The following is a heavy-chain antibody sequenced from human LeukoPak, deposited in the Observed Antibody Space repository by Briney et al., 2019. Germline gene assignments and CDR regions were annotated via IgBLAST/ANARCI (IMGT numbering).Heavy chain of an antibody. CDR3: AKGGYFDWLLPLDY. CDR2: ISWNSGSI. D-gene: IGHD3-9*01. V-gene: IGHV3-9*01. Sequence: GGSLRLSCAASGFTFDDYAMHWVRQAPGKGLEWVSGISWNSGSIGYADSVKGRFTISRDNSKNTLYLQMNSLRAEDTAVYYCAKGGYFDWLLPLDYWGQGTLVTVSS. J-gene: IGHJ4*02. CDR1: GFTFDDYA.